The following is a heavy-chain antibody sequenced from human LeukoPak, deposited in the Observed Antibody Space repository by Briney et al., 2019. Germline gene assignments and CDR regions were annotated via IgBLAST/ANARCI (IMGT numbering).Heavy chain of an antibody. J-gene: IGHJ5*02. CDR2: VHHTGST. D-gene: IGHD3-10*01. Sequence: SETLSLTCTVSGGSISTYYWSWIRQPPGKGVEWIGRVHHTGSTYYNPSLRSRVSISVDKSTNHISLEVTSVTAADTAVYYCARDWGFGDSEDWFDPWGQGTLVTVSS. V-gene: IGHV4-59*12. CDR3: ARDWGFGDSEDWFDP. CDR1: GGSISTYY.